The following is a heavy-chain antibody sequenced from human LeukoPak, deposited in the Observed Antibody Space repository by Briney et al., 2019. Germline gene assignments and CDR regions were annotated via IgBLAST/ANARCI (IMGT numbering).Heavy chain of an antibody. CDR1: GFTFTDYY. CDR2: ITNSGTTI. Sequence: PGGSLRLSCAASGFTFTDYYMSWIRQAPGKGLEWVSYITNSGTTIYYADSVKGRFTISRDNAKNSLYLQMNSLRVEDTAVYYCARDPSSSGWYGYYFDYWGQGTLVSVSS. V-gene: IGHV3-11*04. CDR3: ARDPSSSGWYGYYFDY. D-gene: IGHD6-19*01. J-gene: IGHJ4*02.